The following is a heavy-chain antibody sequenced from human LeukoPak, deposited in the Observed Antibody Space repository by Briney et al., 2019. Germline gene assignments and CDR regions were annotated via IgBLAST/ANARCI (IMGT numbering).Heavy chain of an antibody. CDR1: GGTFSSYA. D-gene: IGHD3-10*01. CDR2: IIPILGIA. J-gene: IGHJ4*02. CDR3: VLWFGET. Sequence: GASVTVSCKASGGTFSSYAISWVRQAPGQGLEWMGRIIPILGIANYAQKFQGRVTITADKSTSTAYMGLSSLRSEDTAVYYCVLWFGETWGQGTLVTVSS. V-gene: IGHV1-69*04.